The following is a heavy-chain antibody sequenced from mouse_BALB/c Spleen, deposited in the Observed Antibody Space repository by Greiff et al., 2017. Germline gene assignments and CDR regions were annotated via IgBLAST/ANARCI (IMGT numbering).Heavy chain of an antibody. CDR2: IDPANGNT. V-gene: IGHV14-3*02. CDR1: GFNIKDTY. CDR3: ARGADEGYYPWFAY. D-gene: IGHD2-3*01. J-gene: IGHJ3*01. Sequence: EVQLQQSGAELVKPGASVKLSCTASGFNIKDTYMHWVKQRPEQGLEWIGRIDPANGNTKYDPKFQGKATITADTSSNTAYLQLSSLTSEDTAVYYCARGADEGYYPWFAYWGQGTLVTVSA.